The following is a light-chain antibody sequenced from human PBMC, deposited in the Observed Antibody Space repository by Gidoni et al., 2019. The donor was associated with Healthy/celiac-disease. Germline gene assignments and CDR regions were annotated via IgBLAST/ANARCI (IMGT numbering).Light chain of an antibody. CDR2: EVS. CDR1: SSDVGCYNL. V-gene: IGLV2-23*02. CDR3: CSYAGSSSVV. J-gene: IGLJ2*01. Sequence: QSALTQPASVSGSPGPSITISCTGTSSDVGCYNLVSWYQQHPSKAPKLIIYEVSKRPSGVSNRFSGSKSGNTGSLAIAGLQAEDEADYYCCSYAGSSSVVFGGGTKLTVL.